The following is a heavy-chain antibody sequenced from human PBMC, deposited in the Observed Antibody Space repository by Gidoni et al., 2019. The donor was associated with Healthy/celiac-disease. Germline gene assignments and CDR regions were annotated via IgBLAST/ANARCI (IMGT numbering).Heavy chain of an antibody. V-gene: IGHV3-30*01. CDR2: ISYDGSNK. CDR1: GFTFSSYA. CDR3: ARGEAFDI. J-gene: IGHJ3*02. Sequence: QVQLVESGGGVVQPGRSLSLSCAASGFTFSSYAMHWVRQAPGKGLEWVAVISYDGSNKYYADSVKGRFTISRDNSKNTLYLQMNSLRAEDTAVYYCARGEAFDIWGQGTMVTVSS.